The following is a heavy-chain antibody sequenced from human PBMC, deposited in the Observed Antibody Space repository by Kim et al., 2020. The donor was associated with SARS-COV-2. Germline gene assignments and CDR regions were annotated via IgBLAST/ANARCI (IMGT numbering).Heavy chain of an antibody. Sequence: SVKVSCKASGGTFSSYAISWVRQAPGQGLEWMGRIIPILGIANYAQKFQGRVTITADKSTSTAYMELSSLRSEDTAVYYCASLNPGWQQLAPPYFDYWGQGTLVTVSS. CDR1: GGTFSSYA. V-gene: IGHV1-69*04. CDR2: IIPILGIA. CDR3: ASLNPGWQQLAPPYFDY. J-gene: IGHJ4*02. D-gene: IGHD6-13*01.